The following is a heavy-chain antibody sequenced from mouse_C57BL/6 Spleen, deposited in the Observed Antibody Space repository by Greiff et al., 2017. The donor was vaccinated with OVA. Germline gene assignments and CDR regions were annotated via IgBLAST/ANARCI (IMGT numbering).Heavy chain of an antibody. CDR2: ISYDGSN. D-gene: IGHD1-1*01. Sequence: EVKLQESGPGLVKPSQSLSLTCSVTGYSITSGYYWNWIRQFPGNKLEWMGYISYDGSNNYNPSLKNRISITRDTSKNQFFLKLNSVTTEDTATYYCARDGGFITTVVATRGFDYWGKGTTLTGSS. CDR3: ARDGGFITTVVATRGFDY. CDR1: GYSITSGYY. V-gene: IGHV3-6*01. J-gene: IGHJ2*01.